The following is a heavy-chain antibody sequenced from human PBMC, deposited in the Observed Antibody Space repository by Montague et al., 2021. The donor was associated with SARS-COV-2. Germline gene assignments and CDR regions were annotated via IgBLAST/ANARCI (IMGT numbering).Heavy chain of an antibody. CDR2: IYYSGST. Sequence: SETLSLTCTVSGVSITSSSYYWVWLRPPPGKGLEWIGMIYYSGSTYYNLSLQSRITVSTDTSQNQFSLKLSSVTAAATAVYYCVRARAERYFAWTKLDDDVMTDSLDFWGQGTLVTVSS. J-gene: IGHJ4*02. D-gene: IGHD3-9*01. CDR3: VRARAERYFAWTKLDDDVMTDSLDF. CDR1: GVSITSSSYY. V-gene: IGHV4-39*01.